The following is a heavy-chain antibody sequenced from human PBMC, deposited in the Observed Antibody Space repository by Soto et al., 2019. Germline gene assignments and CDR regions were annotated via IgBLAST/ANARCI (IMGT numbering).Heavy chain of an antibody. J-gene: IGHJ4*02. Sequence: PSETLSLTCTVSGGSISGYYWSWIRQPPEKGLEWIGYMYNTGSTVYNPSFKSRVTISVDTSKNQFSLKLGSVTAADTAVYYCAGRWGTYFDFWGQGTLVTV. CDR1: GGSISGYY. CDR2: MYNTGST. CDR3: AGRWGTYFDF. V-gene: IGHV4-59*01. D-gene: IGHD7-27*01.